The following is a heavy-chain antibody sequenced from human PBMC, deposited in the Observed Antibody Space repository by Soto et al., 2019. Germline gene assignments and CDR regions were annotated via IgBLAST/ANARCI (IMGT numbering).Heavy chain of an antibody. CDR1: GFTFSSYA. J-gene: IGHJ4*02. CDR3: ARPTEVRYYPMIREPVFGPPDY. CDR2: ISYDGSNK. D-gene: IGHD3-10*01. V-gene: IGHV3-30-3*01. Sequence: PGGSLRLSFAASGFTFSSYAMHWVRQAPGKGLEWVAVISYDGSNKYYADSVKGRFTISRDNSKNTLYLQMNSLRAEDTAVYYCARPTEVRYYPMIREPVFGPPDYWGQGTLVTVSS.